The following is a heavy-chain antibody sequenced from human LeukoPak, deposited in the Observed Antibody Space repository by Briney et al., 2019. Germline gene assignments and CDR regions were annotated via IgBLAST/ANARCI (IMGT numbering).Heavy chain of an antibody. J-gene: IGHJ5*02. D-gene: IGHD2-8*01. CDR3: ARDTVNGPFVISLDL. CDR1: GFSLRSSE. Sequence: PGGSLRLSCAASGFSLRSSEMSWVRQAPGKGPEWVAHINSADNVEYYTDSVRGRFTMSRDNAKDLLYLQMNSLRDEDTAVYYCARDTVNGPFVISLDLWGQGALVTVSS. CDR2: INSADNVE. V-gene: IGHV3-48*03.